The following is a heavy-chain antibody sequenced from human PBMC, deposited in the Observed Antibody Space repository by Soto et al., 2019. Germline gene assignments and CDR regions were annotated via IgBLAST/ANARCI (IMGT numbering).Heavy chain of an antibody. J-gene: IGHJ4*02. Sequence: QLQLQESGSGLVKPSQTLSLTCAVSGGSISSGGYSWSWIRQPPGKGLEWIGYIYHSGSTYYNPSLKSRVTISVDRSKNQFYLKLSSVTAADTAVYYCARREVTTDYYFDYWGQGTLVTVSS. CDR2: IYHSGST. D-gene: IGHD4-17*01. V-gene: IGHV4-30-2*01. CDR3: ARREVTTDYYFDY. CDR1: GGSISSGGYS.